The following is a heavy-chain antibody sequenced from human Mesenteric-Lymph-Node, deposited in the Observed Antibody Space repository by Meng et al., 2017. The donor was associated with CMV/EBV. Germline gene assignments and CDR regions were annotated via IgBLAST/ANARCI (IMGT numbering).Heavy chain of an antibody. V-gene: IGHV3-23*03. CDR3: AKEVVGARGFDY. J-gene: IGHJ4*02. CDR2: IYTGGSST. Sequence: GESLKISCAASGFTFSSYAMHWVHQAPGKGLEWVSVIYTGGSSTYYADSVKGRFTISRDNSKNTLYLQMNSLRAEDTAVYYCAKEVVGARGFDYWGLGTLVTVSS. CDR1: GFTFSSYA. D-gene: IGHD2-15*01.